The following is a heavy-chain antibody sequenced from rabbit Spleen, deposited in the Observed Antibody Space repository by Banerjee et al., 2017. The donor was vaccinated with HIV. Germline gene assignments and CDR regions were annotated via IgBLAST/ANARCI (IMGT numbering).Heavy chain of an antibody. J-gene: IGHJ4*01. Sequence: QEQLEESGGGLVTPGGTLTLTCTASGFTLSSYWMTWVRQAPGKGLEWIACIWTGSSGRTYYASWAKGRFTISKTSSTTVTLQMTSLTAADTATYFCARGGWGELFLRLWGPGTLVTVS. D-gene: IGHD4-1*01. CDR1: GFTLSSYW. CDR3: ARGGWGELFLRL. CDR2: IWTGSSGRT. V-gene: IGHV1S45*01.